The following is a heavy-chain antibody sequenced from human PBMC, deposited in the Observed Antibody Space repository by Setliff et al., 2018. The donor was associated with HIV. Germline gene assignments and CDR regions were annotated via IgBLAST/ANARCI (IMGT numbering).Heavy chain of an antibody. CDR2: TNEDGSEQ. V-gene: IGHV3-7*03. Sequence: GSLRLSCAASGLTFSSYWMGWVRQAPGKGLEWVANTNEDGSEQYYVDSVKGRFTISRDNAKNSLYLQMNSLRAEDTAVYYCARNTDVDSVYRPFHIWGQGTMVTVSS. D-gene: IGHD1-26*01. J-gene: IGHJ3*02. CDR3: ARNTDVDSVYRPFHI. CDR1: GLTFSSYW.